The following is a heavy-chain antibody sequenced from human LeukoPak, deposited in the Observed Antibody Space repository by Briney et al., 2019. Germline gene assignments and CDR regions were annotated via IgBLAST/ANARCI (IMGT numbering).Heavy chain of an antibody. D-gene: IGHD6-19*01. CDR3: ARDGPSSGWSEFDY. V-gene: IGHV3-33*01. CDR1: GFTFSSYG. CDR2: IWYDGSNK. J-gene: IGHJ4*02. Sequence: GGSLRLSCAASGFTFSSYGMHWVRQAPGKGLEWVAVIWYDGSNKYYADSVKGRFTISRDNSNNTLYLQMNSLRAEDTAVYYCARDGPSSGWSEFDYWGQGTLVTVSS.